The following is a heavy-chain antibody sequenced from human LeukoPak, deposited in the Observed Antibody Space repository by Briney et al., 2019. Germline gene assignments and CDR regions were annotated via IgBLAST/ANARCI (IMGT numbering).Heavy chain of an antibody. J-gene: IGHJ6*03. V-gene: IGHV3-9*01. D-gene: IGHD2-21*01. CDR1: GLTLHDYA. CDR3: VKDYSTYYSQHMDL. Sequence: PGRSLRLSRAASGLTLHDYAMHCVPQAPGGGLEWVSSISWNSDNIDYADSVKGRLTISRDNSNTSLYLQMNSLKVEDTALYYCVKDYSTYYSQHMDLWGKGTTVTVSS. CDR2: ISWNSDNI.